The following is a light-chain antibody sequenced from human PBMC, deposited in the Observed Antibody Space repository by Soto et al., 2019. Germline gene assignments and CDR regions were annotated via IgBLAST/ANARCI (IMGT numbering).Light chain of an antibody. CDR2: KAS. V-gene: IGKV1-5*03. Sequence: DIQMTQSPSTLSASVGDRVTITCRASQSISSWLAWYQQKPGKAPKLLIYKASSLESGVPSRFSGSGSRTEFTLTISSLQPDDFATYYCQQYNSYWTFGQGTQVEIK. J-gene: IGKJ1*01. CDR1: QSISSW. CDR3: QQYNSYWT.